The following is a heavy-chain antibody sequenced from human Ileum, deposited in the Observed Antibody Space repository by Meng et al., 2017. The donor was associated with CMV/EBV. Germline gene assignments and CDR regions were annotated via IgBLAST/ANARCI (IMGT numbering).Heavy chain of an antibody. V-gene: IGHV3-30*04. CDR3: VSGYSSSWTPYY. CDR2: ISYDGRNK. Sequence: SCLASGFTFSSYAVHWVRQAPGKGLEWVAVISYDGRNKYYADPVKGRFTISRDNSKNTLYLQMNSLRAEDTAVYYCVSGYSSSWTPYYWGQGNLVTVSS. D-gene: IGHD6-13*01. CDR1: GFTFSSYA. J-gene: IGHJ4*02.